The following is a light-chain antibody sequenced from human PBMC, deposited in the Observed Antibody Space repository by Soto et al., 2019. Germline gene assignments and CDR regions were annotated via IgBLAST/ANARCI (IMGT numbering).Light chain of an antibody. V-gene: IGKV3-20*01. J-gene: IGKJ1*01. CDR2: GAS. Sequence: IVLTEAPGTLIFSPEEKPRISCSTSQSVNSIYLAWYQQRPGQAPRLLIYGASSRATGIPDRFSGSGSGTDFTLTISRLEPEDFALYYCQQYGGSPRTFGQGPKVDI. CDR3: QQYGGSPRT. CDR1: QSVNSIY.